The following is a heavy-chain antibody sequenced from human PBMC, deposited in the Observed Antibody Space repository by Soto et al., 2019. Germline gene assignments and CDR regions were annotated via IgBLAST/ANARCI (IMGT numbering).Heavy chain of an antibody. CDR2: INPNSGGT. J-gene: IGHJ6*02. V-gene: IGHV1-2*04. CDR3: ARDKRYSGYDFHYGMDV. CDR1: GYTFTGYY. Sequence: ASVKVSCKASGYTFTGYYMHWVRQAPGQGLEWMGWINPNSGGTNYAQKFQGWVTMTRDTSISTAYMELSRLRSDDTAVYYCARDKRYSGYDFHYGMDVWGQGTTVTVSS. D-gene: IGHD5-12*01.